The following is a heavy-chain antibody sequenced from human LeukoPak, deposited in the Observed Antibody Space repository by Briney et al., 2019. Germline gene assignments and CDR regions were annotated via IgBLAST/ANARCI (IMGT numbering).Heavy chain of an antibody. CDR3: AKDLFRYFDWPPPTSFDY. CDR2: ISGSGGST. Sequence: GGSLRLSCAASGFTFSSYAMSWVRQAPGKGLKWVSAISGSGGSTYYADSVKGRFTISRDNSKNTLYLQMNSLRAEDTAVYYCAKDLFRYFDWPPPTSFDYWGQGTLVTVSS. J-gene: IGHJ4*02. CDR1: GFTFSSYA. V-gene: IGHV3-23*01. D-gene: IGHD3-9*01.